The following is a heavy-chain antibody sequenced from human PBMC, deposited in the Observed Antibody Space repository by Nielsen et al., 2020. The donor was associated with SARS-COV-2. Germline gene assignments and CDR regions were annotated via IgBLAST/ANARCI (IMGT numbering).Heavy chain of an antibody. V-gene: IGHV3-23*01. Sequence: GVLKISCAASGFTFSSYAMSWVRQAPGKGLEWVSAISGSGGSTYYADSVKGRFTISRDNSKNTLYLQMNSLRAEDTAVYYCAHARGWLVPFDYWGQGTLVTVSS. D-gene: IGHD6-19*01. CDR1: GFTFSSYA. J-gene: IGHJ4*02. CDR3: AHARGWLVPFDY. CDR2: ISGSGGST.